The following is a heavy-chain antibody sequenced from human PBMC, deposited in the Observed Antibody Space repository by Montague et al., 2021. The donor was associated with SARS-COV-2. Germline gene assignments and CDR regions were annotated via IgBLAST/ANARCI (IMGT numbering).Heavy chain of an antibody. CDR3: ARKEMKYSSVWSTGGNWFDP. CDR2: IYYSGST. J-gene: IGHJ5*02. Sequence: SETRSLTCTVSGGSISSSSYYWGWIRQPPGKGLEWIGSIYYSGSTYYNPSLKSRVTISVDTSKNQFSLKLSSVTAADTTVYYCARKEMKYSSVWSTGGNWFDPWAREPWSPSPQ. D-gene: IGHD6-13*01. CDR1: GGSISSSSYY. V-gene: IGHV4-39*01.